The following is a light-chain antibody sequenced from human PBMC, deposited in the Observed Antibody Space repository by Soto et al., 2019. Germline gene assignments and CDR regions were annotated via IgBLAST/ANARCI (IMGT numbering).Light chain of an antibody. Sequence: QSAVTQPPSASGSPGQSVTISCTGSSSDVGGYEYVSWYQQHPGKAPKLIIYEVIKRPSGVPDRFSGSKSGNTASLTVSGLQAEDEADYYCSSYAGSNNLHVLFGGGTKLTVL. CDR3: SSYAGSNNLHVL. CDR2: EVI. J-gene: IGLJ2*01. V-gene: IGLV2-8*01. CDR1: SSDVGGYEY.